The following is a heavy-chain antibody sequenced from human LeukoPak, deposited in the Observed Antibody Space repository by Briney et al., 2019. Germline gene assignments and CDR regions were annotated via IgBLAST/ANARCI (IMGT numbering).Heavy chain of an antibody. CDR3: ARGVDPFPTDDDY. V-gene: IGHV3-7*04. CDR1: GFTFSNYW. D-gene: IGHD3-3*01. Sequence: GGSLRLSCEGSGFTFSNYWMSWVRQAPGKGLEWVANIQQHGSVTYYGDSVKGRFTISRDNAKNSLYLQMNSLRAEDTAVYYCARGVDPFPTDDDYWGQGTLSPPPQ. J-gene: IGHJ4*02. CDR2: IQQHGSVT.